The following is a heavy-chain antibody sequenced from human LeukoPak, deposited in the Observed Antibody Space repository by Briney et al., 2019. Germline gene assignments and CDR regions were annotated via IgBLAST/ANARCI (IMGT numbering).Heavy chain of an antibody. Sequence: SVKVSCKASGGTFSSYAISWVRQAPGQGLEWMGGIIPIFGTANYAQKLQGRVTMTTDTSTSTAYMELRSLRSDDTAVYYCARDRGYYNNWFDPWGQGTLVTVSS. CDR2: IIPIFGTA. CDR3: ARDRGYYNNWFDP. V-gene: IGHV1-69*05. D-gene: IGHD3-3*01. CDR1: GGTFSSYA. J-gene: IGHJ5*02.